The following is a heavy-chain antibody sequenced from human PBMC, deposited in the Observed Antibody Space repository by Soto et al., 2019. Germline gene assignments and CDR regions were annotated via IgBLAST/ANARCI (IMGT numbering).Heavy chain of an antibody. V-gene: IGHV1-18*01. Sequence: QVRLVQSGAEVKKPGASVKVSCKASGYTFTSYGINWVRQAPGQGLEWMGWISAYNGNTNYAQKFQGRVTMPTVTSPSTAYMELRSLTSDDTAVYYCAGDRPQLLWFGKNYYYGMDVWGQGTTVTVSS. CDR1: GYTFTSYG. D-gene: IGHD3-10*01. CDR3: AGDRPQLLWFGKNYYYGMDV. J-gene: IGHJ6*02. CDR2: ISAYNGNT.